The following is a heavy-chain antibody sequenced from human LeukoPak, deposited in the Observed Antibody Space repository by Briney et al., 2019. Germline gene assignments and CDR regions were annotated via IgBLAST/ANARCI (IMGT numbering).Heavy chain of an antibody. V-gene: IGHV1-18*01. CDR2: ISAYNGNT. CDR3: AREGYYDRSSYATN. D-gene: IGHD3-22*01. J-gene: IGHJ4*02. Sequence: ASVKVSCKASGYTFTINGISWVRQAPGQGLEWMGWISAYNGNTEYTQKFQGRVTMTTDTTTSTAYMELRSLRSDGTAVYYCAREGYYDRSSYATNWGQGTLVTVSS. CDR1: GYTFTING.